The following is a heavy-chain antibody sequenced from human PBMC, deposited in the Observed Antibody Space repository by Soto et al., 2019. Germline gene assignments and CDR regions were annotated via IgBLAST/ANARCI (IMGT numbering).Heavy chain of an antibody. Sequence: ASVKVSCKASGYTFTSYDINWVRQATGQGLEWMGWMNPNSGNTGYAQKFQGRVTMTRNTSISTAYMELNSLRAEDTAVYYCAKDLDSGYSYSPPSGYWGQGTLVTVSS. CDR3: AKDLDSGYSYSPPSGY. D-gene: IGHD5-18*01. V-gene: IGHV1-8*01. CDR1: GYTFTSYD. J-gene: IGHJ4*02. CDR2: MNPNSGNT.